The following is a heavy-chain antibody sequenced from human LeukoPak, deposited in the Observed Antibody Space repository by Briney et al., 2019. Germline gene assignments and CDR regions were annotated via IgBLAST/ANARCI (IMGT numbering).Heavy chain of an antibody. Sequence: GGSLRLSCAASGFTFSSYAMHWVRQAPGKGLEWAAVISYDGSNKYYADSVKGRFTISRDNSKNTLYLQMNSLRAEDTAVYYCARDRAGARSYYYYGMDVWGQGTTVTVSS. D-gene: IGHD6-19*01. V-gene: IGHV3-30-3*01. J-gene: IGHJ6*02. CDR3: ARDRAGARSYYYYGMDV. CDR2: ISYDGSNK. CDR1: GFTFSSYA.